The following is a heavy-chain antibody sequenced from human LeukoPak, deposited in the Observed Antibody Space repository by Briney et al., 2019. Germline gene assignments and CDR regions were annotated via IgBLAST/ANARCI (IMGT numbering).Heavy chain of an antibody. CDR2: ISSNGGST. CDR1: GFTFSSYA. D-gene: IGHD2-21*02. CDR3: ARGRGMTFDY. J-gene: IGHJ4*02. Sequence: GGSLRLSCAASGFTFSSYAMHWVRQAPGKGLEYVSAISSNGGSTYYANSVKGRFTISRDNSKNTLYLQMGSLRAEDMAVYYCARGRGMTFDYWGQGALVTVSS. V-gene: IGHV3-64*01.